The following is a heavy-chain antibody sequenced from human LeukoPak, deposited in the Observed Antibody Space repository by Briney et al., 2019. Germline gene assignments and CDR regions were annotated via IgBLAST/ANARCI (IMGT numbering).Heavy chain of an antibody. Sequence: PSETLSLTCTVSGGSISSSSYYWGWIRQPPGKGLEWIGSIYYSGSTYYNPSLKSRVTISVDTSKNQFSLKLSSVTAADTAVYYCAPRYSGYDYWAYWGQGTLVTVSS. CDR2: IYYSGST. J-gene: IGHJ4*02. CDR1: GGSISSSSYY. D-gene: IGHD5-12*01. CDR3: APRYSGYDYWAY. V-gene: IGHV4-39*01.